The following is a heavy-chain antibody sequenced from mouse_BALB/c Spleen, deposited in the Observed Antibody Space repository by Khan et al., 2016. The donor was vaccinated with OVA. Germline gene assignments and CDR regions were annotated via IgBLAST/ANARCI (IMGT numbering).Heavy chain of an antibody. J-gene: IGHJ3*01. D-gene: IGHD2-4*01. CDR3: ARRGYDYGRGALFAY. CDR2: IWSAGST. Sequence: QVQLKESGPGLVQPSQSPSITCTVSGFSLANYSVHWVRQSPGKGLEWLGVIWSAGSTDYNAAFISRLTISKDNSRSQVFFKVNSLQPNDTAIYXCARRGYDYGRGALFAYWGQGTLVTVSA. V-gene: IGHV2-2*02. CDR1: GFSLANYS.